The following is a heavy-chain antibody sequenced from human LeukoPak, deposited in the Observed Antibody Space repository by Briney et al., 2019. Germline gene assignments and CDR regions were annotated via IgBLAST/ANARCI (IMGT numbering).Heavy chain of an antibody. Sequence: ETLSLTCTVSGYSISSGYYWSWVRQPPGKGLEWVSSISESGGAPLYVDSVKGRFAISRDNSRNTLFLQLSGLRVEDTAIYYCAIFHASGSRGRGSGFWGQGTLVTVSS. D-gene: IGHD3-10*01. CDR3: AIFHASGSRGRGSGF. CDR1: GYSISSGYY. J-gene: IGHJ4*02. V-gene: IGHV3-23*01. CDR2: ISESGGAP.